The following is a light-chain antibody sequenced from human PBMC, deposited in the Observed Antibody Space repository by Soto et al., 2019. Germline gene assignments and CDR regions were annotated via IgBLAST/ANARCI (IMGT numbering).Light chain of an antibody. CDR3: QHYGGSPVT. Sequence: EFVLTQSPGTLSLSPVERATLSCRASQTVRNNYLAWYQQKPGQAPRLLIYDASSRATGIPDRFSGGGSGTDFTLTISRLEPEDFAVYYCQHYGGSPVTFGQGTKVDIK. CDR2: DAS. J-gene: IGKJ1*01. V-gene: IGKV3-20*01. CDR1: QTVRNNY.